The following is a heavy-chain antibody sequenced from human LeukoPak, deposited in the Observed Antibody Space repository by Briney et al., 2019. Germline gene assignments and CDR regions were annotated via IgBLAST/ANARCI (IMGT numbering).Heavy chain of an antibody. D-gene: IGHD7-27*01. CDR1: GFTFSSYT. V-gene: IGHV3-23*01. CDR2: ITTSDGNS. CDR3: AKDGGLWVSAHWGDS. Sequence: GGSLRLSCAASGFTFSSYTMSWVRQAPGKGLEWVSTITTSDGNSYYADSVKGRFTVSRDNSKNTLFLQMNSLRAEDTAVYYCAKDGGLWVSAHWGDSWGRGTLVTVSS. J-gene: IGHJ4*02.